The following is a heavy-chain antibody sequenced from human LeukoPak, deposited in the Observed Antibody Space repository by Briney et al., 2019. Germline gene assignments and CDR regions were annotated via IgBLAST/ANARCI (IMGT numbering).Heavy chain of an antibody. Sequence: SETLSLTCAVSGGSISSGGYSWSWIRQPPGKGLEWIGYIYHSGSTYYNPSLKSRVTILVDTSKNQFSLKVSSVTAADTAVYYCARGQYSGSCFDNWGQGSLVTVSS. CDR2: IYHSGST. CDR3: ARGQYSGSCFDN. D-gene: IGHD1-26*01. J-gene: IGHJ4*02. CDR1: GGSISSGGYS. V-gene: IGHV4-30-2*01.